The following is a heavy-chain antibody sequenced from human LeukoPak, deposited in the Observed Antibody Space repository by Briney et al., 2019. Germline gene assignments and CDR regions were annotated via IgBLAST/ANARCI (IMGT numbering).Heavy chain of an antibody. CDR3: ARAPRGYSGYDFSYWFDP. Sequence: SETLSLTCTDSGDSISYGGYYWSWIRQHPGKGLEWIGYVSYSGSTYYNSSLESRLIISVDTSKNQFSLKLSSVTAADTAVYYCARAPRGYSGYDFSYWFDPWGQGTLVTVSS. J-gene: IGHJ5*02. V-gene: IGHV4-31*03. CDR2: VSYSGST. D-gene: IGHD5-12*01. CDR1: GDSISYGGYY.